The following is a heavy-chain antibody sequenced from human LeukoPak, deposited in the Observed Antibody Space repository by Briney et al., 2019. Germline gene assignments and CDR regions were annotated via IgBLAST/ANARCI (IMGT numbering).Heavy chain of an antibody. D-gene: IGHD2-15*01. CDR1: GGSISSGDYY. CDR3: ARETTTYCSGGSCYRNYMDV. J-gene: IGHJ6*03. CDR2: IYYSGST. V-gene: IGHV4-30-4*08. Sequence: SETLSLTCTVSGGSISSGDYYWSWIRQPPGKGLEWIGYIYYSGSTYYNPSLKSRVTISVDTSKNQFSLKLSSVTAADTAVYYCARETTTYCSGGSCYRNYMDVWGKGTTVTVSS.